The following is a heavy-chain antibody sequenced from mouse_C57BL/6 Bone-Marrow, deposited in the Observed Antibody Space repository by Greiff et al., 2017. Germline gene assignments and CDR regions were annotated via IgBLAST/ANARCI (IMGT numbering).Heavy chain of an antibody. Sequence: VQLVEPGAELVKPGASVKMSCKASGYTFTTYPIEWMKQNHGKSLEWIGNFHPYNDDTKYNEKFKGKATLTVEKSSSTVYLELSRLTSDDSAVYYCASGGNYGGYYFDDWGQGTTLTVSS. V-gene: IGHV1-47*01. CDR3: ASGGNYGGYYFDD. J-gene: IGHJ2*01. D-gene: IGHD2-1*01. CDR2: FHPYNDDT. CDR1: GYTFTTYP.